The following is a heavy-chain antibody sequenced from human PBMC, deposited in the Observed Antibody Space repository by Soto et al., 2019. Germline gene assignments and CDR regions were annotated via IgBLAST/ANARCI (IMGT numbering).Heavy chain of an antibody. Sequence: ASVKVSCKASGYTFTSYGISWVRQAPGQGLEWMGWISAYNGNTNYAQKLQGRVTMTTDTSTSTAYMELRSLRSDDTAVYYCARDYIAVAGTGYYYYGMDVWGQGTTVTVSS. V-gene: IGHV1-18*04. CDR2: ISAYNGNT. CDR1: GYTFTSYG. CDR3: ARDYIAVAGTGYYYYGMDV. J-gene: IGHJ6*02. D-gene: IGHD6-19*01.